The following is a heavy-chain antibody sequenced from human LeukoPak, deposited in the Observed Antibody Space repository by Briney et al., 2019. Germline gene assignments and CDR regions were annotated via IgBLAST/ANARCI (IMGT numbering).Heavy chain of an antibody. CDR3: ARDQKGSSWYNVFDY. D-gene: IGHD6-13*01. J-gene: IGHJ4*02. CDR2: ISSNGDNT. V-gene: IGHV3-64*04. Sequence: PGGSLRLSCSSSGFTFSSYPMHWVRQAPGKGLEYVSTISSNGDNTYYADSVKGRFTISGDNSKNTLYLQMNSLRAEDTAVYYCARDQKGSSWYNVFDYWGQGTLVTVSS. CDR1: GFTFSSYP.